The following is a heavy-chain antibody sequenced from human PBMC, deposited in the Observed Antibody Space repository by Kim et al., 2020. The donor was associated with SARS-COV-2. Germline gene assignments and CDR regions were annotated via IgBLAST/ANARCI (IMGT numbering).Heavy chain of an antibody. CDR1: GFTFSSYG. CDR2: ISYDGSNK. D-gene: IGHD3-22*01. Sequence: GGSLRLSCAASGFTFSSYGMHWVRQAPGNGLEWVAVISYDGSNKYYADSVKGRFTISRDNSKNTLYLQMNSLRAEDTAVYYCAKTVDSSWYYYYYYGLDVWGQGTTVTVSS. CDR3: AKTVDSSWYYYYYYGLDV. V-gene: IGHV3-30*18. J-gene: IGHJ6*02.